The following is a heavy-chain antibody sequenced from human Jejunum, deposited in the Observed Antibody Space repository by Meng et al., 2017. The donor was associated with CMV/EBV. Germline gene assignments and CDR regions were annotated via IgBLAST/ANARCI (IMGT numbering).Heavy chain of an antibody. CDR1: GGSVNNYY. CDR2: FYSSDTY. J-gene: IGHJ4*02. V-gene: IGHV4-4*07. CDR3: ARGPGASTREGFDY. Sequence: VSRQKPGPGLLKPSETLSLTCTVSGGSVNNYYWSWIRQSAGKGLEWIGRFYSSDTYNYHPSLDSRVTMSLDTSKNQFSLNLRSVTAADTATYYCARGPGASTREGFDYWGLGTLVTVSS. D-gene: IGHD1-26*01.